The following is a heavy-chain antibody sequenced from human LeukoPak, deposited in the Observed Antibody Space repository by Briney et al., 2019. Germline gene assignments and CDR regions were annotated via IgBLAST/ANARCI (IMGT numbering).Heavy chain of an antibody. CDR3: ARQDTAMVTF. Sequence: SETLSLTCTASGGSISSSSYYWGWIRQPPGKGLEWIGSIYYSGSTYYNPSLKSRVTISVDTSKNQLSLKLSSVTAADTAVYYCARQDTAMVTFWGQGTLVTVSS. J-gene: IGHJ4*02. V-gene: IGHV4-39*01. CDR1: GGSISSSSYY. CDR2: IYYSGST. D-gene: IGHD5-18*01.